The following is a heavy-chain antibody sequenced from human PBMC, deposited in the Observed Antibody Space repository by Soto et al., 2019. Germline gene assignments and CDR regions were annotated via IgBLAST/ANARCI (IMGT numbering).Heavy chain of an antibody. D-gene: IGHD2-15*01. CDR3: ARDGGGTYPRGMDV. CDR1: GFTFSNHG. Sequence: QVQLVESGGGVVQPGRSLRLSCAASGFTFSNHGLHWVRQAPGKGLAWVALIWYDGSNKYYSDSVKGRFTISRDNSNNMGLLEMNSLRAEDTAVYYWARDGGGTYPRGMDVWGQGTTVTVSS. J-gene: IGHJ6*01. V-gene: IGHV3-33*01. CDR2: IWYDGSNK.